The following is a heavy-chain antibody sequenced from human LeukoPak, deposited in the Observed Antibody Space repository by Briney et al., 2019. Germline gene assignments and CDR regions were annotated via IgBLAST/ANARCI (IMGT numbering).Heavy chain of an antibody. Sequence: GGSLRLSCAASGFTFSSYEMNWVRQAPGKGLEWVSYISSSGSTIYYADSVKGRFTISRDNAKNFLYLQMNSLRAEDTAVYYCARTYYDILTGYNPYFDYWGQGILVTVSS. CDR3: ARTYYDILTGYNPYFDY. CDR1: GFTFSSYE. D-gene: IGHD3-9*01. J-gene: IGHJ4*02. V-gene: IGHV3-48*03. CDR2: ISSSGSTI.